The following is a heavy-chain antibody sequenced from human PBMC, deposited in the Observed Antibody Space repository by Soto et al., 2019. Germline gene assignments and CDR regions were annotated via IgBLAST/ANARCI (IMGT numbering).Heavy chain of an antibody. D-gene: IGHD1-26*01. CDR2: IYYSGST. Sequence: QVQLQESGPGLVKPSQTLSLTCTVSGGSISSGDYYWSWIRQPPGKGLEWIGYIYYSGSTYYNPSLKSRVTISVDTSKNQCSLKLSSVTAADTAVYYCARGDMSGSYYDWIFYWGQGTLVTVSS. CDR3: ARGDMSGSYYDWIFY. CDR1: GGSISSGDYY. V-gene: IGHV4-30-4*01. J-gene: IGHJ4*02.